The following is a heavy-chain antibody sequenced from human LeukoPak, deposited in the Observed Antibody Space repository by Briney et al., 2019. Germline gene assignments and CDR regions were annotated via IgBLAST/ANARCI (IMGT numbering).Heavy chain of an antibody. CDR3: ATDRGTTVVSKYYYYYGMDV. CDR2: FDPEDGET. V-gene: IGHV1-24*01. J-gene: IGHJ6*02. D-gene: IGHD4-23*01. CDR1: GYTLTELS. Sequence: EASVKVSCKVSGYTLTELSMHWVRQAPGKGLEGMGGFDPEDGETIHAQKFQGRVTMTEDTSTDTAYMELSSLRSEDTAVYYCATDRGTTVVSKYYYYYGMDVWGQGTTVTVSS.